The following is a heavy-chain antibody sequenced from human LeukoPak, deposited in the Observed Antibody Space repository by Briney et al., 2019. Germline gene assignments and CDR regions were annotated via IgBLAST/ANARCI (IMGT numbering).Heavy chain of an antibody. CDR2: ISYDGNNE. Sequence: GGSLRLSCAGSGFTFSSYGMHWVSQAPGKGLEWVAVISYDGNNEYYADSVKGRFTISRDNSKNTLYLQMNSLRAEDTAVYYCAKGTGMDVWGKGTPVTVSS. CDR3: AKGTGMDV. V-gene: IGHV3-30*18. J-gene: IGHJ6*04. CDR1: GFTFSSYG.